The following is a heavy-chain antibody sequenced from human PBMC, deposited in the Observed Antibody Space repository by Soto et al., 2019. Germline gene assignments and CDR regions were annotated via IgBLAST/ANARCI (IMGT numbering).Heavy chain of an antibody. J-gene: IGHJ4*02. V-gene: IGHV3-72*01. CDR2: SRNKANSYST. Sequence: EVQLVESGXGLVXPGGSLXLXXAASGFTFSDHYMDWVRQAPGKGLEWVGRSRNKANSYSTEYAASVKXXXXISXXXSXXXXXXXXXXXXXXXXAXXXXXXXSGXYXXGLDXXXQGXXVTV. CDR1: GFTFSDHY. CDR3: XXXSGXYXXGLDX. D-gene: IGHD1-26*01.